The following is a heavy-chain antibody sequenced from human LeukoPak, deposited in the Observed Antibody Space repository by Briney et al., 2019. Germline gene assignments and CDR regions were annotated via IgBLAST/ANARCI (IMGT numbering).Heavy chain of an antibody. D-gene: IGHD1-1*01. Sequence: PGGSLRLSCAASGFTFSNYALSWVRQAPGKGLEWVSLISGSGGQKDYADSVKGRFTISRDNSRNTLNLQMNSLRAGDTGVYYCVRETPNAWRSAFDIWGQGTVVTVSS. CDR1: GFTFSNYA. J-gene: IGHJ3*02. CDR3: VRETPNAWRSAFDI. CDR2: ISGSGGQK. V-gene: IGHV3-23*01.